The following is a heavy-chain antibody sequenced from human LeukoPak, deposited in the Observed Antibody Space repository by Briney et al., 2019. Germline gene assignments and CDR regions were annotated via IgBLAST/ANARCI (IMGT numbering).Heavy chain of an antibody. CDR1: GGSISSGSDY. CDR3: AREKRDGYNYFDY. CDR2: IYTSGST. D-gene: IGHD5-24*01. J-gene: IGHJ4*02. Sequence: SETLSLTCTVSGGSISSGSDYWSWIRQPAGKGLEWIGRIYTSGSTNYNPSLKSRVTISVDTSKNQFSLKLSSVTAADTAVYYCAREKRDGYNYFDYWGQGTLVTVSS. V-gene: IGHV4-61*02.